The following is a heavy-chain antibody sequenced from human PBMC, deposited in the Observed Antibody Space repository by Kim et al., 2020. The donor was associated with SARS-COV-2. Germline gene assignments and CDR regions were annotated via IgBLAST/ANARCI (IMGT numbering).Heavy chain of an antibody. V-gene: IGHV4-4*07. CDR3: AREGIFADVDTAISTFDY. CDR2: IYTSGST. J-gene: IGHJ4*02. CDR1: GGSISSYY. D-gene: IGHD5-18*01. Sequence: SETLSLTCTVSGGSISSYYWSWIRQPAGKGLEWIGRIYTSGSTNYNPSLKSRVTMSVDTSKNQFSLKLSSVTAADTAVYYCAREGIFADVDTAISTFDYWGQGTLVTVSS.